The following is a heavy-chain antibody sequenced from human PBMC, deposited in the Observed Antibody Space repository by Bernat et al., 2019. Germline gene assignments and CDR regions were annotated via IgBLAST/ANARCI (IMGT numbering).Heavy chain of an antibody. CDR3: ARQANGSYYFDY. D-gene: IGHD1-26*01. J-gene: IGHJ4*02. V-gene: IGHV3-11*06. CDR1: GFTFSDYY. Sequence: QVQLVESGGGLVKPGGPLRLSCAASGFTFSDYYMSWIRQAPGKGLEWVSYISSSSSYTNYADSVKGRFTISRDNAKNSLYLQMNSLRAEDTAVYYCARQANGSYYFDYWGQGTLVTVSS. CDR2: ISSSSSYT.